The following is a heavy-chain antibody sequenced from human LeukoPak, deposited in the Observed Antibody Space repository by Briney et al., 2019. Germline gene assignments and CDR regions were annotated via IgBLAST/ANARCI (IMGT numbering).Heavy chain of an antibody. Sequence: SQTLSLTCTVSGGSISSGSYYWSWIRQPPGKGLEWIGYIYYSGSTNYNPSLKSRVTISVDTSKNQFSLMLSSVTAADTAVYYCAGEPGIAVAGGDYWGQGTLVTVSS. J-gene: IGHJ4*02. CDR3: AGEPGIAVAGGDY. CDR1: GGSISSGSYY. CDR2: IYYSGST. D-gene: IGHD6-19*01. V-gene: IGHV4-61*01.